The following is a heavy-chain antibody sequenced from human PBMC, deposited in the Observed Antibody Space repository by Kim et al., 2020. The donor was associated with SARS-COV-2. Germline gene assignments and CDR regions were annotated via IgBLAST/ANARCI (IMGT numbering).Heavy chain of an antibody. V-gene: IGHV4-30-2*04. CDR3: ARASRGYYDSSGYYPDY. Sequence: LKSRVTISVDTSKNQFSLKLSSVTAADTAVYYCARASRGYYDSSGYYPDYWGQGTLVTVSS. D-gene: IGHD3-22*01. J-gene: IGHJ4*02.